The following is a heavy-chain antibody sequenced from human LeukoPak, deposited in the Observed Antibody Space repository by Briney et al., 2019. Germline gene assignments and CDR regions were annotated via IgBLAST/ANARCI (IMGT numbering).Heavy chain of an antibody. J-gene: IGHJ4*02. CDR1: GGTFSSYA. CDR3: ARVMPARNYEQVFFDY. D-gene: IGHD1-7*01. CDR2: IIPIFGTA. V-gene: IGHV1-69*13. Sequence: SVKVSCKASGGTFSSYAISWVRQAPGQGLEWMGGIIPIFGTANYAQKFQGRVTITADESTSTAYMELSSLRSEDTAVYYCARVMPARNYEQVFFDYWGQGTLVTVSS.